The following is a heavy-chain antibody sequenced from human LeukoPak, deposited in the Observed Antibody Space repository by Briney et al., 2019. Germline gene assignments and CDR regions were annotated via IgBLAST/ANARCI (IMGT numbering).Heavy chain of an antibody. CDR1: GYSLSSGYH. Sequence: SETLSLTCTVSGYSLSSGYHWGWIRPPPGKGLEWIGSIYHSGSTYYNPSLKSRVTISVDTSKNQFSLKLNSVTAADTAMYYCVKSGGYGLIDYWGQGTLVTVSS. CDR3: VKSGGYGLIDY. CDR2: IYHSGST. V-gene: IGHV4-38-2*02. D-gene: IGHD1-26*01. J-gene: IGHJ4*02.